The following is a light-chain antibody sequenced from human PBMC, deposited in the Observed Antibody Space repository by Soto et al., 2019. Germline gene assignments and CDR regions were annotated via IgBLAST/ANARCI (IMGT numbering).Light chain of an antibody. J-gene: IGKJ2*01. Sequence: DIQMTQSPSSLSASVGDRVTITCRASQGISNYLAWYQQKPGKVPKLLIYAASTLRSGVPSRFSGSGSGTDFILTISSLQPEDVATYYCQKYNSAPMYTFGQGTKLEIK. CDR2: AAS. V-gene: IGKV1-27*01. CDR3: QKYNSAPMYT. CDR1: QGISNY.